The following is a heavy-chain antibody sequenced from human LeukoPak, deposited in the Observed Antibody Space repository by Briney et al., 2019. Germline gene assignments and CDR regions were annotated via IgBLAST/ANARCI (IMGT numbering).Heavy chain of an antibody. Sequence: ASVKVSCKASGYTFTGYYMHWVRQAPGQGLEWMGRINPNSGGTNYAQKFQGRVTMTTDTSTSTAYMELRSLRSDDTAVYYCARDGARYSSSFYWFDPWGQGTLVTVSS. CDR3: ARDGARYSSSFYWFDP. CDR2: INPNSGGT. V-gene: IGHV1-2*06. CDR1: GYTFTGYY. J-gene: IGHJ5*02. D-gene: IGHD6-13*01.